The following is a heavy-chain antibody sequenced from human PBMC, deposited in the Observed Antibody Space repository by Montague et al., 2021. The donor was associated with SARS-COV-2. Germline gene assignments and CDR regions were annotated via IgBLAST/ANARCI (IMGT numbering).Heavy chain of an antibody. Sequence: SETLSLTCTVSGGSISSSSYYWGWIRQPPGKGLEWTGSIYYSGSTYYXXXLKSRVTISVDTSKNQFSLKLSSVTAADTAVYYCARVATMVRGVIPGYFDYWGQGTLVTVSS. CDR1: GGSISSSSYY. V-gene: IGHV4-39*01. CDR2: IYYSGST. CDR3: ARVATMVRGVIPGYFDY. J-gene: IGHJ4*02. D-gene: IGHD3-10*01.